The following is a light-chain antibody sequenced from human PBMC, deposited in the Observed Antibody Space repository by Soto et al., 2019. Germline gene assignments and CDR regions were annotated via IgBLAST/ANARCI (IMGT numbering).Light chain of an antibody. CDR3: QQYYSYPYP. J-gene: IGKJ5*01. CDR2: AAS. Sequence: DMQMTQSPSSLSASVGDRVTITCRASQSISSYLNWYQQKPGKAPKLLIYAASTLQSGVPSRFSGSGSGTDFTLTISCLQSEDFATYYCQQYYSYPYPFGQGTRLEI. CDR1: QSISSY. V-gene: IGKV1-39*01.